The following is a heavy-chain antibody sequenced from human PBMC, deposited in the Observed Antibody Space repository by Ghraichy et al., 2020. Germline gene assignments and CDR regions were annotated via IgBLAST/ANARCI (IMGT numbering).Heavy chain of an antibody. CDR1: GYFITSYA. D-gene: IGHD6-6*01. CDR3: ARVTMAYTSSPLYFYYGLDV. CDR2: INTKTGSP. J-gene: IGHJ6*02. Sequence: ASVKVSCKASGYFITSYALHWVRQVPGQGLEWMGWINTKTGSPTYAQGFTGRFVFSLDTSVSTAYLHISSLMPEDTAMYYCARVTMAYTSSPLYFYYGLDVWGQGTTVTVSS. V-gene: IGHV7-4-1*02.